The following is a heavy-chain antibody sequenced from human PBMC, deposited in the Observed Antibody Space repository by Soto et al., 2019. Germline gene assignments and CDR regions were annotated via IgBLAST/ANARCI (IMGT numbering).Heavy chain of an antibody. D-gene: IGHD3-16*01. CDR3: AMVDNYVTPTPQDV. Sequence: QVQLVQSGDEVKKPGASVKVSCKASGYIFVNYGIAWVRQAPGQGLEWMGWISPYNGNTHYATKVQGRLTMTTDTSTSTAYMDLGSLTSDDTAVYYCAMVDNYVTPTPQDVWRQGTTVTVSS. V-gene: IGHV1-18*01. CDR1: GYIFVNYG. CDR2: ISPYNGNT. J-gene: IGHJ6*02.